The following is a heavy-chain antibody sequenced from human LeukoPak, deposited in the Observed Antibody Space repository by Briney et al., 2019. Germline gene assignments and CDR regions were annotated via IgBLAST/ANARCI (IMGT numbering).Heavy chain of an antibody. Sequence: GGSLRLSCAASGFTFSSRAMSWVRQAPGKGLEWVSAISTSGGRTFYADSVKGRFTISRDNSKNTLYLQMNSLRAEDTAVYYCAKDRGSDYWGQGTLVTVSS. J-gene: IGHJ4*02. V-gene: IGHV3-23*01. CDR3: AKDRGSDY. CDR1: GFTFSSRA. CDR2: ISTSGGRT. D-gene: IGHD1-26*01.